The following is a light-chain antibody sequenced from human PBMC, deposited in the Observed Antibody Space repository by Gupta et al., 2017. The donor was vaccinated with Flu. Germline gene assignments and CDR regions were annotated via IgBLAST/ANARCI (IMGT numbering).Light chain of an antibody. Sequence: VEITQSPLSLPVTLGQPDSISCRSSQGLVYSDGTTYLHWFQQRPGQSPRLLIYHVSYRDSGVPDRFSGSGSGTDFTLTISRVQPEDFGIYFCLQGAHSPFAFGRGTKVEIK. J-gene: IGKJ1*01. CDR3: LQGAHSPFA. V-gene: IGKV2-30*01. CDR1: QGLVYSDGTTY. CDR2: HVS.